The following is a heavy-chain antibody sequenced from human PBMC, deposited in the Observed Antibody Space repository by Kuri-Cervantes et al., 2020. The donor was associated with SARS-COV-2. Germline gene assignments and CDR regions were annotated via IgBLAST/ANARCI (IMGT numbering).Heavy chain of an antibody. CDR3: ARRSTSITIFGVVNINPFDY. CDR2: ICYSGST. D-gene: IGHD3-3*01. Sequence: SETLSLTCTVSGGSISSSSYYWGWIRQPPGKGLEWIGSICYSGSTYYNPSLKSRVTISVDTSKNQFSLKLSSVTAADTAVYYCARRSTSITIFGVVNINPFDYWGQGTLVTVSS. J-gene: IGHJ4*02. V-gene: IGHV4-39*01. CDR1: GGSISSSSYY.